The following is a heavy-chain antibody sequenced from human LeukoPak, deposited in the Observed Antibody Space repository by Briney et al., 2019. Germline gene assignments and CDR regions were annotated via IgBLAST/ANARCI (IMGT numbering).Heavy chain of an antibody. Sequence: QTLSLTCAISGDSVSSKSVTWNWIRQSPSRGLEWLGRTYYRSKWYNEYAVSVKSRITINPDTSKNQFSLQLNSVSPEDTAVYYGAHASGYFDYWGQGTLVTVSP. CDR1: GDSVSSKSVT. CDR2: TYYRSKWYN. D-gene: IGHD2-15*01. CDR3: AHASGYFDY. J-gene: IGHJ4*02. V-gene: IGHV6-1*01.